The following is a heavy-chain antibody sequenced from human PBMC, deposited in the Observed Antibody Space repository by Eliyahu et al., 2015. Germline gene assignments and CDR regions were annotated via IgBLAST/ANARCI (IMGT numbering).Heavy chain of an antibody. V-gene: IGHV4-59*01. CDR3: ATLEPSKRPFDN. CDR2: IYYPRRSNHGTT. D-gene: IGHD4-11*01. J-gene: IGHJ4*02. Sequence: QVQLQESGPGLVKPSETLTLTCTVXGGSMSDYFWTWIRQPPGKRLEWAAFIYYPRRSNHGTTNYNPSLKSRATISVDTSENQFSLQMTSVTAADTAIYYCATLEPSKRPFDNWGQGTLVIVSS. CDR1: GGSMSDYF.